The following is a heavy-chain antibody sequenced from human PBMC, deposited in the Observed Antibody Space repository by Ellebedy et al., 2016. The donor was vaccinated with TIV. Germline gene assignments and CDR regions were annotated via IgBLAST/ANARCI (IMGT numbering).Heavy chain of an antibody. D-gene: IGHD3-22*01. Sequence: ASVKVSXKASGYTFTSYGISWVRQAPGQGLEWMGWISAYNGNTNYAQKLQGRVTMTTDTSTSTAYMELSSLRSEDTAVYYCARGGDAYYYDSSGYYGYPYYFDYWGQGTLVTVSS. CDR1: GYTFTSYG. J-gene: IGHJ4*02. CDR3: ARGGDAYYYDSSGYYGYPYYFDY. V-gene: IGHV1-18*01. CDR2: ISAYNGNT.